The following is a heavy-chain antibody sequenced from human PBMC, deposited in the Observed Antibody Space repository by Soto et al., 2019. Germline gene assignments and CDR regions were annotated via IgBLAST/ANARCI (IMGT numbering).Heavy chain of an antibody. CDR1: GFTFSSYW. D-gene: IGHD6-13*01. Sequence: GGSLRLSCAASGFTFSSYWMSWVRQAPGKGLEWVANIKQDGSEKYYVDSVKGRFTISRDNAKSSLYLQMNSLRAEDTAVYYCARDGGRSSSWSSEAPHPNDAFDIWGQGTMVTVSS. CDR2: IKQDGSEK. CDR3: ARDGGRSSSWSSEAPHPNDAFDI. V-gene: IGHV3-7*01. J-gene: IGHJ3*02.